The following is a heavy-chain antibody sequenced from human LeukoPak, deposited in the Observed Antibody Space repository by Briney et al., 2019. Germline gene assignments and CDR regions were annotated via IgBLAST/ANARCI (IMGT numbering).Heavy chain of an antibody. J-gene: IGHJ4*02. V-gene: IGHV4-4*02. CDR3: ARDDGLGTFDY. Sequence: SETLSLTCAVSGGSISSSNWWSWVRQPPGKGLEWTGEIYHSGSTNYNPSLKSRVTISVDKSKNQLSLKLSSVTAADTAVYYCARDDGLGTFDYWGQGNLVTVSS. CDR1: GGSISSSNW. D-gene: IGHD1-1*01. CDR2: IYHSGST.